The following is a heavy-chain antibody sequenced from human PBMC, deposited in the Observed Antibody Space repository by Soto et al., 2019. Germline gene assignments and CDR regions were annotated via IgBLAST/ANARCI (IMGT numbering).Heavy chain of an antibody. V-gene: IGHV4-61*05. CDR2: ITDIGST. CDR3: ARQRVAPAQYYFDY. CDR1: GGPIRSSSHY. Sequence: SETLSLTCTVSGGPIRSSSHYWGWIRQPPGKGLEWIGYITDIGSTNYNPSLRSRVIISADTTKNHFSLNLRSVTAADTTVYYCARQRVAPAQYYFDYWGQGIPVTVSS. D-gene: IGHD2-2*01. J-gene: IGHJ4*02.